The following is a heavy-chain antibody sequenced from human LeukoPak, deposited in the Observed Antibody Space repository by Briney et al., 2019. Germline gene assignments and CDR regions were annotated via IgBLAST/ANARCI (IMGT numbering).Heavy chain of an antibody. CDR1: GFTFSSYG. J-gene: IGHJ6*03. D-gene: IGHD2-2*01. CDR2: IRYDGSNK. Sequence: GGSLRLSCAASGFTFSSYGMHWVRQAPGKGLEWVAFIRYDGSNKYYADPVKGRFTISRDNSKNTLYLQMNSPRAEDTAVYYCGVVPAKWDYYYMDVWGKGTTVTVSS. V-gene: IGHV3-30*02. CDR3: GVVPAKWDYYYMDV.